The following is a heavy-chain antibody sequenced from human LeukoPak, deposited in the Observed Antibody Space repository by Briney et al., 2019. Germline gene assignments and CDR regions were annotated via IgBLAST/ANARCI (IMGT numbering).Heavy chain of an antibody. Sequence: SETLSLTCAVSRGSINNYYWSWIRQPPGKGLEWIGYIYYSGSTNYNPSLKSRVTISVDTSMNQFSLKLSSVTAADTAVYYCASGDSSLPFHYWGQGTLVTVSS. J-gene: IGHJ4*02. CDR3: ASGDSSLPFHY. D-gene: IGHD6-6*01. CDR2: IYYSGST. V-gene: IGHV4-59*01. CDR1: RGSINNYY.